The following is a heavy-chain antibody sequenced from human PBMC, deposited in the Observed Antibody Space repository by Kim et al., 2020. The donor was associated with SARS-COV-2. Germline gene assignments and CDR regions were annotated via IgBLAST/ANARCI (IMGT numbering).Heavy chain of an antibody. CDR2: IYYSGST. V-gene: IGHV4-59*01. CDR3: ARDGYSSSWYSDSSGWYYYYYGMDV. D-gene: IGHD6-13*01. CDR1: GGSISSYY. J-gene: IGHJ6*02. Sequence: SETLSLTCTVSGGSISSYYWSWIRQPPGKGLEWIGYIYYSGSTNYNPSLKSRVTISVDTSKNQFSLKLSSVTAADTAVYYCARDGYSSSWYSDSSGWYYYYYGMDVWGQGTTVTGSS.